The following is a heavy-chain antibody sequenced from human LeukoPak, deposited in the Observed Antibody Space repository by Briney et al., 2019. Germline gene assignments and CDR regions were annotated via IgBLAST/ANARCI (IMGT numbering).Heavy chain of an antibody. CDR1: GFTFSSYE. CDR2: ISSSGSTI. D-gene: IGHD3-10*01. CDR3: ASSYGSGSYYDHYYYGMDA. J-gene: IGHJ6*04. V-gene: IGHV3-48*03. Sequence: GGSLRLSCAASGFTFSSYEMNWVRQAPGKGLEWVSYISSSGSTIFYADSVKGRFTISRDNAKNSLHLQMNSLRAEDTAVYYCASSYGSGSYYDHYYYGMDAWGKGTTVTVSS.